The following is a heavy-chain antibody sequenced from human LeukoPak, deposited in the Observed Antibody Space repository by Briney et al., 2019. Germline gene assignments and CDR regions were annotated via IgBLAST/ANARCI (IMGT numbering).Heavy chain of an antibody. Sequence: GASVKVSCKASGYTFTGYYMHWVRQAPGQGLEWMGWINPNSGGTNYAQKFQGRVTMTRDTSISTAYMELSRLRSDDTAVYYCARGPLMVRGAPYNWFDPWGQGTLVTVSS. CDR3: ARGPLMVRGAPYNWFDP. J-gene: IGHJ5*02. D-gene: IGHD3-10*01. CDR2: INPNSGGT. V-gene: IGHV1-2*02. CDR1: GYTFTGYY.